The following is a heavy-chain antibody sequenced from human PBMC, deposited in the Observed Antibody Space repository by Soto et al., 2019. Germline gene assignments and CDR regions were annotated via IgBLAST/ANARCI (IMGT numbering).Heavy chain of an antibody. Sequence: PGGSLRLSCAASTFPFSTYWMTWVRQAPGKGLEWVANIHRDEIEKYYMDSVKGRFTISRDNAKNSLYLQMTSLRAEDTAVYYCAAGNALDVWGQGTTVPVSS. CDR1: TFPFSTYW. V-gene: IGHV3-7*01. CDR3: AAGNALDV. CDR2: IHRDEIEK. J-gene: IGHJ6*02.